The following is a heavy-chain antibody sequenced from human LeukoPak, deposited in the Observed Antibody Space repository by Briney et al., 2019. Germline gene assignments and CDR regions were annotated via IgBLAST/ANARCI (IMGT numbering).Heavy chain of an antibody. J-gene: IGHJ3*02. Sequence: GGSLRLSCAASGFTFSNAWMSWVRQAPGKGLEWVGRIKSKTDGGTTDYAAPVKGRFTISRDDSKNTLYLQMNSLKTEDTAVYYCTTDYSLYGDNDAFDIWGQGTMVTVSS. D-gene: IGHD3-10*01. CDR3: TTDYSLYGDNDAFDI. CDR2: IKSKTDGGTT. CDR1: GFTFSNAW. V-gene: IGHV3-15*01.